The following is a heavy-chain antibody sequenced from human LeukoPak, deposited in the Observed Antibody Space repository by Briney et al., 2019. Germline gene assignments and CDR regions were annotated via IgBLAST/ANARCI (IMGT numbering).Heavy chain of an antibody. D-gene: IGHD2-15*01. CDR3: ARLVRSSWMVAATGNNYYYYGMDV. CDR2: IYHSGSA. Sequence: PSQTLSLTCAVSGGSISYSGYSWSWIRQPPGKGLEWIGYIYHSGSAYYNPSLNSRVTISVDRSKNQFSLKLSSVTAADTAVYYCARLVRSSWMVAATGNNYYYYGMDVWGQGTTVTVSS. V-gene: IGHV4-30-2*01. J-gene: IGHJ6*02. CDR1: GGSISYSGYS.